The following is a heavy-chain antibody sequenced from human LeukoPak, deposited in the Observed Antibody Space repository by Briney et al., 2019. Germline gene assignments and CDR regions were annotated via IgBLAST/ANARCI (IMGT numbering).Heavy chain of an antibody. CDR3: ARVRSVREYYDFWSGYYVDP. V-gene: IGHV4-30-4*08. J-gene: IGHJ5*02. D-gene: IGHD3-3*01. CDR1: GYSISSGYY. Sequence: PSETLSLTCAVSGYSISSGYYWSWIRQPPGKGLEWIGYIYYSGSTYYNPSLKSRVTISVDTSKNQFSLKLSSVTAADTAVYYCARVRSVREYYDFWSGYYVDPWGQGTLVTVSS. CDR2: IYYSGST.